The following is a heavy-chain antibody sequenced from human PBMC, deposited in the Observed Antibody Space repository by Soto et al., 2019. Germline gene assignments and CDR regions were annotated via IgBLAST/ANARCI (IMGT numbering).Heavy chain of an antibody. CDR2: MNGAATST. CDR1: GFTLTTYA. D-gene: IGHD3-10*01. J-gene: IGHJ6*02. Sequence: QLSESGGGLLQPGGSLTLSCAASGFTLTTYAMTWVRQPPGKGLEWVSSMNGAATSTSYADSVKGRFTTSRDNSKNTLYLEMNTLRPEDTAVYYWARGGADHYNYGMDVWGQGTTVIVSS. CDR3: ARGGADHYNYGMDV. V-gene: IGHV3-23*05.